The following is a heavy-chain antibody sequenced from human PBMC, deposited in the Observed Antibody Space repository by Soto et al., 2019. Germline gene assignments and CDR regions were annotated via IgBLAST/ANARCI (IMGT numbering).Heavy chain of an antibody. Sequence: ASVKVSCKASGYTFTSYGISWVRQAPGQGLERMGWISAYNGNTNYAQKLQGRVTMTTDTSTSTAYMELRSLRSDDTAVYYCARTRGLTIVVVAAAMTWFYPWGQGTLVTVSS. CDR1: GYTFTSYG. V-gene: IGHV1-18*01. J-gene: IGHJ5*02. CDR3: ARTRGLTIVVVAAAMTWFYP. D-gene: IGHD2-2*01. CDR2: ISAYNGNT.